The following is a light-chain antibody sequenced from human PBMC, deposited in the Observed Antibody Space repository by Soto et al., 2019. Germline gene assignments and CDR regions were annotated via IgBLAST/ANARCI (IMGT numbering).Light chain of an antibody. CDR2: EVT. V-gene: IGLV2-8*01. Sequence: QSVLTQPPSAAGSPGQAVTISCTGTSSDVVGSDYVSWYQQDPGKAPKLIIYEVTKRPAGVPDRFSGSKSGNTASLTVSGLQADDEAYYYCSSFARGDNPHVLFGVGTKLPVL. J-gene: IGLJ2*01. CDR3: SSFARGDNPHVL. CDR1: SSDVVGSDY.